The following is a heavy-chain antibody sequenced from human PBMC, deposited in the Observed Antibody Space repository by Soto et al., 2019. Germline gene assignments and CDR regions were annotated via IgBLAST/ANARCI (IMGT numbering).Heavy chain of an antibody. CDR2: IYYSGST. CDR1: GGSISSSSYY. D-gene: IGHD3-3*01. Sequence: SETLSLTCTASGGSISSSSYYWGWIRQPPGKGLEWIGSIYYSGSTYYNPSLKSRVTISVDTSKNQFSLKLSSVTAADTAVYYCASQNDFWSGITDYWGQGTLVTAPQ. V-gene: IGHV4-39*01. CDR3: ASQNDFWSGITDY. J-gene: IGHJ4*02.